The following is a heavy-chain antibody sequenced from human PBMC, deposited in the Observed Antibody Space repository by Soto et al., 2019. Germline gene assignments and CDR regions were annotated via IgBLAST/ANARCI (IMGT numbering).Heavy chain of an antibody. V-gene: IGHV3-48*02. CDR2: IGSSSTTI. D-gene: IGHD3-22*01. CDR1: GVRLRAYS. Sequence: SGVRLRAYSMIGVRQAPGRRREWVSYIGSSSTTIYYADSVKGRFTISRDHARNSLYLQMNSLRDEDTAVYYCARDQYYCYSSGYSLFD. J-gene: IGHJ4*01. CDR3: ARDQYYCYSSGYSLFD.